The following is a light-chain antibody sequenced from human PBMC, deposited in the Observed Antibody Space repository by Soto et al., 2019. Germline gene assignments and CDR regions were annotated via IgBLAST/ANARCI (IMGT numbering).Light chain of an antibody. V-gene: IGKV1-39*01. Sequence: DIPITQSPSSVSASLGDTVNLSSRASQDINVYLNWYQQKPGEVPKLLICSASSLHSGVPSRFTGSGSETDFTLTIRSLQPEDFATYYCQHGYVAPYNFGQGTKVDI. CDR3: QHGYVAPYN. CDR2: SAS. CDR1: QDINVY. J-gene: IGKJ2*01.